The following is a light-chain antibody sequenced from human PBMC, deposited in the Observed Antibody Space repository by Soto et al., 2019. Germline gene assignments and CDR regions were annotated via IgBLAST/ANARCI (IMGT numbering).Light chain of an antibody. CDR3: QKYNSAPPT. V-gene: IGKV1-27*01. CDR1: QGISNY. J-gene: IGKJ1*01. Sequence: DIQITQSPSSLSASVGDRDSITCRASQGISNYLAWYQQNPGEVPNLLIYSASTLQSGVPSRFSGSGSGTDFTLTISSLQPEDVATYDCQKYNSAPPTFGQGTKVEIK. CDR2: SAS.